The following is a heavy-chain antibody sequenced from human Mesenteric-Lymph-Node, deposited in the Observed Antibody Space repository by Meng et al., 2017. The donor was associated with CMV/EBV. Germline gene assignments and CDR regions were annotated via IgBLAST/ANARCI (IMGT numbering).Heavy chain of an antibody. V-gene: IGHV1-2*02. CDR3: ARYDFWSGYLFDY. Sequence: ASVKVSCKASGYTFTSYDINWVRQAPGQGLEWMGWINPNSGGTNYAQKFQGRVTMTRDTSISTAYMELSRLRSDDTAVYYCARYDFWSGYLFDYWGQGTLVTVSS. J-gene: IGHJ4*02. CDR1: GYTFTSYD. CDR2: INPNSGGT. D-gene: IGHD3-3*01.